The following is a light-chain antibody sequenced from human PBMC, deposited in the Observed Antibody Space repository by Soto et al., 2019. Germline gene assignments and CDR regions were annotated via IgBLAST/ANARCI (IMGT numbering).Light chain of an antibody. CDR1: HPININ. CDR3: QDYRRYPPS. CDR2: AAT. V-gene: IGKV1-16*01. Sequence: DIQMTQSPSSLSASVGDRVTITCRASHPININLVWFQQKPGKAPKSLIYAATNLQSGVPSRFSGSGGGTDFSLTISILQPEDVATYYCQDYRRYPPSFGGGTKLEIK. J-gene: IGKJ4*01.